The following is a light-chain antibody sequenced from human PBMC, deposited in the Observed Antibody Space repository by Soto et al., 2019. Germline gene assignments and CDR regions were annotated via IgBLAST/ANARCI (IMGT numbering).Light chain of an antibody. V-gene: IGKV3-20*01. J-gene: IGKJ1*01. CDR1: QSVSSSY. Sequence: EIVLTQSPGTLSLSPGERATLSCRASQSVSSSYLAWYQQKPGQAPRLLIYGASSRATGIRDRFSGSGSGTDFTLTISRLEPEDFAVYYCQQYRSSPWTFGQGTKVEIK. CDR2: GAS. CDR3: QQYRSSPWT.